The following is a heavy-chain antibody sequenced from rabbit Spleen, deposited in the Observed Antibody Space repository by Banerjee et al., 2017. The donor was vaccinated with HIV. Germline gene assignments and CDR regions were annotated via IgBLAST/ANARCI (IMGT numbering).Heavy chain of an antibody. CDR1: GFSFSSNYY. D-gene: IGHD1-1*01. J-gene: IGHJ6*01. CDR3: ARDSSSSFSSYGMDL. Sequence: QEQLVESGGGLVQPEGSLTLTCKASGFSFSSNYYMCWVRQAPGKGLEWIACIYTGNSKTYYANWAKGRFTISKTSSTTVTLQMTSLTAADTATYFCARDSSSSFSSYGMDLWGPGTLVTVS. CDR2: IYTGNSKT. V-gene: IGHV1S45*01.